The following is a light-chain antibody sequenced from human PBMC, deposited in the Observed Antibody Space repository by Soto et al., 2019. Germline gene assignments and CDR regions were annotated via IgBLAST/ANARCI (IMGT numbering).Light chain of an antibody. CDR3: TSYTSSDTLV. J-gene: IGLJ1*01. CDR2: EVS. CDR1: SGDVGGYNY. V-gene: IGLV2-14*01. Sequence: QSVLTQPASVSGSPGQSITIFCTGTSGDVGGYNYVSWYQHHPGRAPKILIYEVSSRPSWISNRFTGAKSGNTASLTISGLQTEDEADYYCTSYTSSDTLVFGTGTQLTVL.